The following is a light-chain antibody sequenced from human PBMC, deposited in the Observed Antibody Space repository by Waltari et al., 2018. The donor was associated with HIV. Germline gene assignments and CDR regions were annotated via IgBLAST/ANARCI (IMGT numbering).Light chain of an antibody. V-gene: IGLV1-47*01. J-gene: IGLJ2*01. CDR2: LND. CDR3: ASWDDSLGGYWI. Sequence: SVVPQPPSASGTPGHRVTISCSGGTSNTGSNYVYCYQNLPGTSPKLLIYLNDQRPSGVPDRISGSKSGTSASLAISGLRSEDEADYYCASWDDSLGGYWIFGGGTNLTVL. CDR1: TSNTGSNY.